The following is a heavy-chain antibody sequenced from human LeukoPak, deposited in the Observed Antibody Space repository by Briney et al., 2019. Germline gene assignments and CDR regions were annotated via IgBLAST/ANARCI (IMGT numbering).Heavy chain of an antibody. Sequence: GGSLRLSXAASGFTLTSYWMSWVRQAPGKGLEWVANIKQDGSEKYYVDSLKGRFTISRDNAKNSLYLQMNSLRAEDTAVYYCARDYDYVFDYWGQGTLVTVSS. CDR2: IKQDGSEK. V-gene: IGHV3-7*01. CDR3: ARDYDYVFDY. CDR1: GFTLTSYW. D-gene: IGHD3-16*01. J-gene: IGHJ4*02.